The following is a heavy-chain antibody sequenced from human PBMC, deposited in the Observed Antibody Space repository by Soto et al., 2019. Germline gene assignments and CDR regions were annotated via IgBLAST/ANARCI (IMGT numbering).Heavy chain of an antibody. CDR3: ARSRAARYNWFDP. J-gene: IGHJ5*02. V-gene: IGHV4-59*08. CDR1: GGSISSYY. CDR2: IYYSGST. D-gene: IGHD6-6*01. Sequence: SETLSLTCTVSGGSISSYYWSWIRQPPGKGLEWIGYIYYSGSTNYNPSLKSRVTISVDTSKNQFSLKLSSVTAADTAVYYCARSRAARYNWFDPWGQGTLVTVSS.